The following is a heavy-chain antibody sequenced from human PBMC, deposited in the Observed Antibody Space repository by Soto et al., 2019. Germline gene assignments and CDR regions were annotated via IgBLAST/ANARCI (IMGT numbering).Heavy chain of an antibody. V-gene: IGHV3-30*18. D-gene: IGHD1-26*01. CDR3: AKDQGGAVPYFGY. Sequence: QVQLVASGGGGVQPGRSLRISCAASGFTFSSYGMHWFRHAPGKGLEWVAVISYDGSKQQYADAVKGRFSISRDNSKNTMYLQMNSLRAEDTAVYYCAKDQGGAVPYFGYWGQGTLVTVSS. CDR2: ISYDGSKQ. CDR1: GFTFSSYG. J-gene: IGHJ4*02.